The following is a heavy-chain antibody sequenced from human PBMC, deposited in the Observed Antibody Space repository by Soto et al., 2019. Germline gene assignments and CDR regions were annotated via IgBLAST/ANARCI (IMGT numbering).Heavy chain of an antibody. CDR3: ARDAGADYYYYYGMDV. D-gene: IGHD6-19*01. CDR2: IYYSGST. Sequence: KPSETLSLTCTVSGGSVSSGSYYWSWIRQPPGKGLEWIGYIYYSGSTNYNPSLKSRVTISVDTSKNQFSLKLSSVTAADTAVYYCARDAGADYYYYYGMDVWGKGTTVTVSS. J-gene: IGHJ6*04. V-gene: IGHV4-61*01. CDR1: GGSVSSGSYY.